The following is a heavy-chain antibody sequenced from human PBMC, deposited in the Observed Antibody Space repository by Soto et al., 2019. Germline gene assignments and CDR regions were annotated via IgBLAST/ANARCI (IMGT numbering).Heavy chain of an antibody. CDR2: IYTSASI. CDR1: GADINTYS. D-gene: IGHD6-19*01. J-gene: IGHJ6*02. V-gene: IGHV4-4*07. CDR3: ARDREAGYNFYYGMDV. Sequence: LSLTCSVSGADINTYSWTWIRQPAGKGLEWIGRIYTSASINYNPSLRGRVTLSVDTSTNQVSLKLASVTAADTAVYYCARDREAGYNFYYGMDVWGQGTTVTVS.